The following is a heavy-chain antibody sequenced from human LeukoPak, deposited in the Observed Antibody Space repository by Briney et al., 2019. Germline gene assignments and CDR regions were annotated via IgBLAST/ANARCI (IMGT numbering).Heavy chain of an antibody. CDR1: GFTFKNYW. CDR3: ARGLSSLDGYESFADS. Sequence: GGSLRLSCAASGFTFKNYWMSWVRQAPGKGLEWVANIKKDGSDKFYLRSVKGRFTISRDNAKNSVHLQMNSLRVEDTAVYYCARGLSSLDGYESFADSWGQGTLVTVSS. CDR2: IKKDGSDK. J-gene: IGHJ5*02. V-gene: IGHV3-7*01. D-gene: IGHD5-18*01.